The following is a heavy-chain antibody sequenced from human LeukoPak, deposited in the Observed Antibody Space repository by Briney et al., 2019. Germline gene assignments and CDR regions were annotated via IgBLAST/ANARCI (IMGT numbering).Heavy chain of an antibody. CDR3: ARGGSTGRRAFDY. CDR1: GFTFSSYS. CDR2: ISSSSSTI. V-gene: IGHV3-48*04. D-gene: IGHD3-9*01. J-gene: IGHJ4*02. Sequence: GGPLRLSCAASGFTFSSYSMNWVRQAPGKGLEWVSYISSSSSTIYYADSVKGRFTISRDNAKNSLYLQMNSLRAEDTAVYYCARGGSTGRRAFDYWGQGTLVTVSS.